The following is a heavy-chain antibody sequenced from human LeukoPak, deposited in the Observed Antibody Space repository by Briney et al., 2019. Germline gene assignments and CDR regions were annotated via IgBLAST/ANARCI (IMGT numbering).Heavy chain of an antibody. D-gene: IGHD3-10*01. J-gene: IGHJ5*01. V-gene: IGHV3-21*01. CDR3: ARNNWFGEFENWFDS. CDR2: ISSSSSYI. CDR1: GFTFSGYS. Sequence: PGGSLRLSCAGSGFTFSGYSMNWVRQAPGKGPEWVSSISSSSSYIYYGDSMKGRFTISRDNAKNSLYLQMNSLRAEDTAVYYCARNNWFGEFENWFDSWGQGTLVTVSS.